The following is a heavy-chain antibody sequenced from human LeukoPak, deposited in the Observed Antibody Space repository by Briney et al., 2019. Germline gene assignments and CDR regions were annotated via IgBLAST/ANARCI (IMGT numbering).Heavy chain of an antibody. J-gene: IGHJ4*02. CDR3: STYTPGSALAGKADY. D-gene: IGHD6-19*01. V-gene: IGHV3-30*02. Sequence: GGSLRLSCAASGFTFSNYGFHWVRQAPGKGLEGVAFIHYDGSNKNYADSVKGRFTISRDNSKNTLFLQMNSLRAEDTALYYCSTYTPGSALAGKADYWGQGALVTVSS. CDR2: IHYDGSNK. CDR1: GFTFSNYG.